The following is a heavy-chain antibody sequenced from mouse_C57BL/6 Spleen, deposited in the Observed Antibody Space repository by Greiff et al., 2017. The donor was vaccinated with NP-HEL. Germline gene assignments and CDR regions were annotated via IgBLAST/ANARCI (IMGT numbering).Heavy chain of an antibody. Sequence: EVKLVESGAGLVKPGGSLKLSCAASGFTFSSYAMSWVRQTPEKRLEWVAYISSGGDYIYYADTVKGRFTISRDNARNTLYLQMSSLKSEYTAMYYCTRGRNGNPWFAYWGQGTLVTVSA. V-gene: IGHV5-9-1*02. D-gene: IGHD2-1*01. CDR3: TRGRNGNPWFAY. J-gene: IGHJ3*01. CDR2: ISSGGDYI. CDR1: GFTFSSYA.